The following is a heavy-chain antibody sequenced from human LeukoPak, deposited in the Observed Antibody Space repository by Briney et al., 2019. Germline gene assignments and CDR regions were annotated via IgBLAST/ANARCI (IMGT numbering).Heavy chain of an antibody. D-gene: IGHD6-19*01. Sequence: PGGTLRLSCAASGFTFSSYGMSWVRQAPGKGLEWVSAISGSGGSTYYADSVKGRFTISRDNSKNTLYLQMNSLRAEDTAVYYCASEGWAERYFDFWGQGTLVTVSS. CDR1: GFTFSSYG. J-gene: IGHJ4*02. V-gene: IGHV3-23*01. CDR2: ISGSGGST. CDR3: ASEGWAERYFDF.